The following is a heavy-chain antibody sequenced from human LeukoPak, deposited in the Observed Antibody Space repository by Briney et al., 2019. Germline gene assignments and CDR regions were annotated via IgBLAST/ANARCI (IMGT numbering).Heavy chain of an antibody. V-gene: IGHV3-20*04. D-gene: IGHD5-18*01. J-gene: IGHJ2*01. Sequence: GGSLRLSCAASGFTFDDYGMSWVRQIPGKGLEWVSGIHWNGGSTVYADSVKGRFTISRDNDKNSLYLEMNSLSVDDTALYYCARGGYSYGPIGLWGRGTLVTVSS. CDR2: IHWNGGST. CDR3: ARGGYSYGPIGL. CDR1: GFTFDDYG.